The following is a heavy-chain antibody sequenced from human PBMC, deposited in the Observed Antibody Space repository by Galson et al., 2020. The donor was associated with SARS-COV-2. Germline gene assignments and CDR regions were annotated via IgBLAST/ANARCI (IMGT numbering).Heavy chain of an antibody. V-gene: IGHV3-23*01. CDR2: ISGSGGST. D-gene: IGHD4-17*01. J-gene: IGHJ4*02. Sequence: GESLKISCAASGFTFSSYAMSWVRQAPGKGLEWVSAISGSGGSTYYADSVKGRFTISRDNSKNTLYLQMNSLRAEDTAVYYCAKSGGKVDYGDYGNYVDYWGQGTLVTVSS. CDR1: GFTFSSYA. CDR3: AKSGGKVDYGDYGNYVDY.